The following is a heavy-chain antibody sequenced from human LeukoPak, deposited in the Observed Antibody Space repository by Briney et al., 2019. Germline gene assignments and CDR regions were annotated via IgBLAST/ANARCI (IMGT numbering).Heavy chain of an antibody. CDR1: GFTFSSYS. Sequence: GGSLRLSCAASGFTFSSYSMMWVRQAPGKGLEWVAFIRYDGSNKYYTDSVKGRFTISRDNSKNTLYLQIDFLTAEDTAVYYCARSPVAGPPNYFDYLGQGTLVTVSS. V-gene: IGHV3-30*02. D-gene: IGHD6-19*01. CDR2: IRYDGSNK. J-gene: IGHJ4*02. CDR3: ARSPVAGPPNYFDY.